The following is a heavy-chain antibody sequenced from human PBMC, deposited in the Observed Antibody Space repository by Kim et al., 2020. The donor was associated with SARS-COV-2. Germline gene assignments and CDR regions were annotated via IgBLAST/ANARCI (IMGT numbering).Heavy chain of an antibody. V-gene: IGHV4-34*01. CDR1: GGSFSGYY. J-gene: IGHJ1*01. CDR2: INHSGST. Sequence: SETLSLTCAVYGGSFSGYYWSWIRQPPGKGLEWIGEINHSGSTNYNPPLKSRVTISVDTSKNQFSLKLSSVTAADTAVYYCARGGTYYYYSSGYWEYFQHWGQGTLVTVSS. CDR3: ARGGTYYYYSSGYWEYFQH. D-gene: IGHD3-22*01.